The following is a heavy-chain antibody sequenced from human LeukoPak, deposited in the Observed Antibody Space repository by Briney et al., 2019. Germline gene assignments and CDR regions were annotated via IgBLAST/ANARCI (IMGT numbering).Heavy chain of an antibody. CDR1: GGSISSYY. D-gene: IGHD5-18*01. CDR2: IYTSGST. CDR3: AISAGYSYGYVGYYYMDV. J-gene: IGHJ6*03. V-gene: IGHV4-4*07. Sequence: SETLSLTCTVSGGSISSYYWSWLRQPAGKGLEWIGRIYTSGSTNYNPSLTSRVTMSVDTSKNQFSLKLSSVTAADTAVYYCAISAGYSYGYVGYYYMDVWGKGTTVTVSS.